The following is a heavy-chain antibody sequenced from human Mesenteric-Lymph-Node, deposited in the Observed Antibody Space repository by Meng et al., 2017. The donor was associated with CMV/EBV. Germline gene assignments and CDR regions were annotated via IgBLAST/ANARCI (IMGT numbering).Heavy chain of an antibody. D-gene: IGHD3-10*01. V-gene: IGHV4-38-2*02. CDR2: IYRSGST. CDR1: GYSISSGYY. J-gene: IGHJ4*02. CDR3: ARGGGSGTYFDY. Sequence: SETLSLTCTVSGYSISSGYYWGWIRQPPGKGLEWIGSIYRSGSTYYNPSLKSRVTISVDTSKNQFSLKLSSVTAADSAVYYCARGGGSGTYFDYWGQGTRVTVSS.